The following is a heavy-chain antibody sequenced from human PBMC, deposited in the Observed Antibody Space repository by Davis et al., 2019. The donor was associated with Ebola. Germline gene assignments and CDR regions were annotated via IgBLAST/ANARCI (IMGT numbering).Heavy chain of an antibody. D-gene: IGHD3-10*01. CDR2: ISYDGSNK. J-gene: IGHJ6*02. Sequence: GESLKISCAASGFTFSSYAMSWVRQAPGKGLEWVAVISYDGSNKYYADSVKGRFTISRDNSKNTLYLQMNSLRAEDTAVYYCARDLTMVRGVIHYYYGMDVWGQGTTVTVSS. CDR3: ARDLTMVRGVIHYYYGMDV. V-gene: IGHV3-30-3*01. CDR1: GFTFSSYA.